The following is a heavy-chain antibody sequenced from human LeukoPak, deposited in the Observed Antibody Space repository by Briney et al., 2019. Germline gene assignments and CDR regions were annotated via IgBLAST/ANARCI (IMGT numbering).Heavy chain of an antibody. CDR1: GFTFSSYA. J-gene: IGHJ6*02. D-gene: IGHD2/OR15-2a*01. Sequence: GGSLRLSCAASGFTFSSYAMHWVRQAPGKGLEWVAVISYDGSNKYYADSVEGRFTISRDNSKNTLYLQMNSLRAEDTAVYYCARSIDVTYYYYGMDVWGQGTTVTVS. CDR3: ARSIDVTYYYYGMDV. CDR2: ISYDGSNK. V-gene: IGHV3-30-3*01.